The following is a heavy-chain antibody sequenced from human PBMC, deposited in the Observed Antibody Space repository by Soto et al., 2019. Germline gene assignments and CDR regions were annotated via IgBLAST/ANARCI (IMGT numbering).Heavy chain of an antibody. CDR2: IIPIFGTA. CDR1: GGTFSSYA. Sequence: GASVKVSCKASGGTFSSYAISWVRQAPGQGLEWMGGIIPIFGTANYAQKFQGRVTITADESTSTAYMELSSLRSEDTAVYYCARSRYCSGGSCLYIFDYWGQGTLVTVSS. CDR3: ARSRYCSGGSCLYIFDY. J-gene: IGHJ4*02. V-gene: IGHV1-69*13. D-gene: IGHD2-15*01.